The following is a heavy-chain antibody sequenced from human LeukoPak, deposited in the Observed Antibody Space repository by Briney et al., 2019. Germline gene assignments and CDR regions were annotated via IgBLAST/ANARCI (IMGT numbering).Heavy chain of an antibody. CDR1: GYTFTGYH. D-gene: IGHD4-17*01. CDR2: INPNSGGT. CDR3: ARACYGDYEWYFDL. Sequence: GASVKVSCKASGYTFTGYHMHWVRQAPGQGLEWMGRINPNSGGTNYAQKFQGRVTMTRDTSISTAYMELSRLRSDDTAVYYCARACYGDYEWYFDLWGRGTLVTVSP. J-gene: IGHJ2*01. V-gene: IGHV1-2*06.